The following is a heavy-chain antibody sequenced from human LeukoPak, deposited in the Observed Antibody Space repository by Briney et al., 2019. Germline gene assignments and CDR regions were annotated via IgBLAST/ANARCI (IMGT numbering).Heavy chain of an antibody. Sequence: GGSLRLSCAASGFTFSNHGMNWVRQAPGKGLEWVSGISPSGDITYYADSVKGRFTVSRDNFKNTLYLQMNSLRTEDTAVYFCAKDDAWLRYACWGPGTLVTVSS. D-gene: IGHD5-12*01. V-gene: IGHV3-23*01. CDR3: AKDDAWLRYAC. CDR2: ISPSGDIT. J-gene: IGHJ4*02. CDR1: GFTFSNHG.